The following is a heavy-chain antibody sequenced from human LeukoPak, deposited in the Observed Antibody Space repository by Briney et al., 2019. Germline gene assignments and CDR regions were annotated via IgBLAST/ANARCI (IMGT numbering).Heavy chain of an antibody. CDR3: ARDLGYYDSSGYFVPGYYFDY. V-gene: IGHV4-59*01. CDR1: GGSISSYY. J-gene: IGHJ4*02. CDR2: IYYSGST. D-gene: IGHD3-22*01. Sequence: SETLSLTCTVSGGSISSYYWSWIRQPPGKGLEWIGYIYYSGSTNYNPSLKSRVTISVDTSKNQLSLKLSSVTAADTAVYYCARDLGYYDSSGYFVPGYYFDYWGQGTLVTVSS.